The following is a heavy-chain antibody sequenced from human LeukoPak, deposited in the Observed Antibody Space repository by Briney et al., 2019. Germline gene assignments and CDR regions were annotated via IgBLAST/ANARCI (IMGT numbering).Heavy chain of an antibody. J-gene: IGHJ4*02. CDR3: ARRTVTTSYFDY. CDR1: GYSISSGYY. Sequence: PSETLSLTCAVSGYSISSGYYWGWIRQPPGKGREWIGSIYHSGSTYYNPSLKSRVTISVDTSKNQFSLKLSSVTAADTAVYCCARRTVTTSYFDYWGQGTLVTVSS. CDR2: IYHSGST. V-gene: IGHV4-38-2*01. D-gene: IGHD4-11*01.